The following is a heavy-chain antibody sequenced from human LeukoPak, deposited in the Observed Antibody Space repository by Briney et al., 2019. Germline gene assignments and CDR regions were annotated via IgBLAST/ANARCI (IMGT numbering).Heavy chain of an antibody. J-gene: IGHJ4*02. CDR1: GFTLSSYG. D-gene: IGHD1-26*01. CDR2: IRYDGSNK. Sequence: GGSLRLSCAASGFTLSSYGMHWVRQAPGKGLEWVAFIRYDGSNKYYADSVKGRFTISRDNSENTLYLQMNSLRAEDTAVYYCAKSVGATDPFDYWGQGTLVTVSS. CDR3: AKSVGATDPFDY. V-gene: IGHV3-30*02.